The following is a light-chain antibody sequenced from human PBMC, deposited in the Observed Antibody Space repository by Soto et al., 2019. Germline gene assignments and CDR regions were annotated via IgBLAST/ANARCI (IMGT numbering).Light chain of an antibody. Sequence: QSVLTQPPSASGTPGQRVFISCSGSSSNIGGTNYAYWYQQLPGAAPKLLMHSNNLRPSGVPERISGSKSGTSASLAISGRRSGDEAVYYCASWDDRLGAVIFGGGTKVTVL. CDR1: SSNIGGTNY. CDR2: SNN. CDR3: ASWDDRLGAVI. V-gene: IGLV1-47*02. J-gene: IGLJ2*01.